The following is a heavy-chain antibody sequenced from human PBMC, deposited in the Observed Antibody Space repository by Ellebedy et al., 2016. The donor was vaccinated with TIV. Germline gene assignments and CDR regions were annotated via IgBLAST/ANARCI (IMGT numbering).Heavy chain of an antibody. D-gene: IGHD3-10*01. V-gene: IGHV3-30*04. CDR2: ISYTGDNK. CDR1: GFPLTSHA. Sequence: GESLKISCAASGFPLTSHAMHWVRQAPGKGLEWVAVISYTGDNKFYAASVKGRFSISRDTSENKLYLQMTSLRSEDTAVYHCVRVTQGGIRGVLDSWGRGVLVTVSS. CDR3: VRVTQGGIRGVLDS. J-gene: IGHJ5*01.